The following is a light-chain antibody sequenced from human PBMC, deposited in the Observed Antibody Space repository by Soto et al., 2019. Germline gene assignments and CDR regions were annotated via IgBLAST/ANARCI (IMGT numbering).Light chain of an antibody. CDR3: QQSYSTMT. Sequence: DIQMTQSPSSLSASVGDRVTITCRASQSIDSYLNWYQQKPGKAPKLQIYAVFSLHSGVQTRFSGSGSGTDLTLTISSLQPEDFATNYCQQSYSTMTFGQGTRLEIK. CDR1: QSIDSY. CDR2: AVF. J-gene: IGKJ5*01. V-gene: IGKV1-39*01.